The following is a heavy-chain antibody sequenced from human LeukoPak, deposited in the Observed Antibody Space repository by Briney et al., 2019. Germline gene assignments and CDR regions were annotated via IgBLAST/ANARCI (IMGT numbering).Heavy chain of an antibody. CDR3: AREGTAFDI. J-gene: IGHJ3*02. Sequence: GGSLRLSCAASGFTFSNAWMSWVRRAPGKGLEWVANMRQHGSDKYYADFVKGRFTISRDDAKQSVYLEMNSLGVEDTAVYYCAREGTAFDIWGQGTMVTVSS. V-gene: IGHV3-7*01. CDR2: MRQHGSDK. CDR1: GFTFSNAW. D-gene: IGHD3-10*01.